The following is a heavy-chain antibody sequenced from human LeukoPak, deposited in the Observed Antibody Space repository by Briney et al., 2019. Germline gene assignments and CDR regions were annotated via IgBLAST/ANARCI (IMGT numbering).Heavy chain of an antibody. CDR3: ARGRCSSTSCYETSFYFDY. V-gene: IGHV5-51*01. Sequence: LGESLKISCKGSGYSFTSYWIGWVRQMPGKGLEWMGIIYPGVSDTRYSPSFQGQVTISADKSISTAYLQWSSLKASDTAMYYCARGRCSSTSCYETSFYFDYWGQGTLVTVSS. CDR2: IYPGVSDT. D-gene: IGHD2-2*01. CDR1: GYSFTSYW. J-gene: IGHJ4*02.